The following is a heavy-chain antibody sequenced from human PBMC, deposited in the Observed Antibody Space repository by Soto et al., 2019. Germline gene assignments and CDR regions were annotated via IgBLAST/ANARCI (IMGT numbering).Heavy chain of an antibody. V-gene: IGHV4-30-4*01. CDR1: GDSISNLDYF. Sequence: PSETRSLTCSVSGDSISNLDYFWAWIRQPPGQALEYIGYIYNSATTYYNPSFESRVAISVDTSKSQFSRNVTSVTAADTAVYFCARGRYCLTGRCFPNWFDSWGQGALVTVSS. D-gene: IGHD7-27*01. CDR2: IYNSATT. J-gene: IGHJ5*01. CDR3: ARGRYCLTGRCFPNWFDS.